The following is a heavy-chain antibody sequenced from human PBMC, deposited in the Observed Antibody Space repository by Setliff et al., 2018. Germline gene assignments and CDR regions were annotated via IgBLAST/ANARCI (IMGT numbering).Heavy chain of an antibody. CDR2: MSGNGHDK. J-gene: IGHJ3*02. V-gene: IGHV3-23*01. Sequence: PGGSLRLSCAASGFTFSNYAMSWVRQAPGQGLEWVSSMSGNGHDKYYADSLKGRFTIARDNAKNSLYLQMNSLRVEDTALYYCAKSNYDDDDGDSVLDSFDIWGQGTMVTVSS. D-gene: IGHD4-17*01. CDR3: AKSNYDDDDGDSVLDSFDI. CDR1: GFTFSNYA.